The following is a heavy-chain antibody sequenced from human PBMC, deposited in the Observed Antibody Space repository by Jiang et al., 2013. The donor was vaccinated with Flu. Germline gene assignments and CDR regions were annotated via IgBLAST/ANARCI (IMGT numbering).Heavy chain of an antibody. CDR3: ARDRSGLQYFDF. Sequence: VQLLESGGGVVQPGRSLRLSCAASGFTFRNFGMHWVRQAPGKGLEWVAVIWYDGSYKYYADSVKGRFTLSRDNSKNTMYLQIDSLRAEDTAVYYCARDRSGLQYFDFWGQGTLV. CDR1: GFTFRNFG. D-gene: IGHD3-10*01. J-gene: IGHJ4*02. CDR2: IWYDGSYK. V-gene: IGHV3-33*01.